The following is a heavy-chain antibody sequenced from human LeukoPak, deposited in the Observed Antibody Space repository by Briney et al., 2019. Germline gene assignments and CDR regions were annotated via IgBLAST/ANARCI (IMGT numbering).Heavy chain of an antibody. J-gene: IGHJ4*02. CDR1: GASISTYY. CDR2: IHSSGST. V-gene: IGHV4-59*01. CDR3: ARDTRVYDSSAYYYFDY. D-gene: IGHD3-22*01. Sequence: PSETLSLTCTVSGASISTYYWNWIRQPPGGGLEWIGYIHSSGSTNNNPSLKSRVTISRDTSKNQFSLKLSSVTAADTAVYYCARDTRVYDSSAYYYFDYRGQGTLVTVSS.